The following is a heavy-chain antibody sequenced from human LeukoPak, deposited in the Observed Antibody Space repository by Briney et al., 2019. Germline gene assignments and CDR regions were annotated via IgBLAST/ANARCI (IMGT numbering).Heavy chain of an antibody. V-gene: IGHV1-8*01. Sequence: ASVKVSCKASGYTFTSYDINWVRQATGQGLEWLGWMNPNSGNTGYAQNFQGRVTMTRNTSIDTAYMELRSLRSDDTAMYYCARMEMATAIFDYWGQGTLVTVSS. CDR3: ARMEMATAIFDY. CDR2: MNPNSGNT. D-gene: IGHD5-24*01. CDR1: GYTFTSYD. J-gene: IGHJ4*02.